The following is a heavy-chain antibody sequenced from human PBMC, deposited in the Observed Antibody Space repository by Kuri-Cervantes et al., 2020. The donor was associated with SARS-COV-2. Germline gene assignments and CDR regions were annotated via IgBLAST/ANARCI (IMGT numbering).Heavy chain of an antibody. CDR3: AKTPIGAHFTFYYMDV. D-gene: IGHD2/OR15-2a*01. V-gene: IGHV4-59*06. Sequence: SETLSLTCTVSGASINRYYWSWIRQPPGKGLEWIGYIYYSGSTYYNPSLKSRVTISVDTSKNQFSLKLSSVTAADTAVYYCAKTPIGAHFTFYYMDVWGKGTTVTVSS. CDR2: IYYSGST. J-gene: IGHJ6*03. CDR1: GASINRYY.